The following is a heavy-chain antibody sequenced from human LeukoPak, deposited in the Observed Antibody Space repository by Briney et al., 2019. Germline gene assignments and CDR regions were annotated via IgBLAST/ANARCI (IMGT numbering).Heavy chain of an antibody. CDR1: GFTFSNYA. D-gene: IGHD6-6*01. Sequence: GGSLRLSCAASGFTFSNYAMHWVRQAPGKGLEWVTFIRYDGSNKYYAESVKGRFTISRDNSKNTLYLQMSSLRAEDTAVYYCAKAIHSSSSGVVDYWGQGTLVTVSS. V-gene: IGHV3-30*02. CDR2: IRYDGSNK. J-gene: IGHJ4*02. CDR3: AKAIHSSSSGVVDY.